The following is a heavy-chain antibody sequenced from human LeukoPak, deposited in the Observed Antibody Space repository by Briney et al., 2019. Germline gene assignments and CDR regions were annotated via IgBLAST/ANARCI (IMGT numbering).Heavy chain of an antibody. Sequence: SVKVSCKASGGTFSSYAISWVRQAPGQGLEWMGGIIPIFGTANYAQKFQGRVTITADESTSTAYMELSSLRSEGTAVYYCARDPSKDPTAGWFDPWGQGTLVTVSS. CDR1: GGTFSSYA. J-gene: IGHJ5*02. CDR3: ARDPSKDPTAGWFDP. CDR2: IIPIFGTA. D-gene: IGHD4-11*01. V-gene: IGHV1-69*13.